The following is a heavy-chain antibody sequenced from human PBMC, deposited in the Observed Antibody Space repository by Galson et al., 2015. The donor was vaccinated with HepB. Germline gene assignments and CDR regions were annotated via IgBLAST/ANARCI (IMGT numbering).Heavy chain of an antibody. J-gene: IGHJ3*02. Sequence: SLRLSCAASGFTFSSYAMHWVRQAPGKGLEWVAVISYDGSNKYYADSVKGRFTISRDNSKNTLYLQMNSLRAEDTAVYYCARDRSYGHARGYGAFDIWGQVTMVTVSS. V-gene: IGHV3-30-3*01. CDR3: ARDRSYGHARGYGAFDI. CDR1: GFTFSSYA. D-gene: IGHD5-18*01. CDR2: ISYDGSNK.